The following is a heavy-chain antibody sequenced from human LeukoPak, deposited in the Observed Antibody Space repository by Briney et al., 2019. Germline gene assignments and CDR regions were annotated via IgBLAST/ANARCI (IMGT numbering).Heavy chain of an antibody. CDR1: GFTGSSSY. CDR3: AREVVSIPSYFES. Sequence: GGSLRLSGAASGFTGSSSYMYWVRQAPGKGLEWVSFFYRGDSTYYAESVRGRFTISRDNSKNTLYLLMNSLIPEDTAVYYCAREVVSIPSYFESWGQGTLVTVSS. J-gene: IGHJ4*02. CDR2: FYRGDST. D-gene: IGHD2-15*01. V-gene: IGHV3-53*01.